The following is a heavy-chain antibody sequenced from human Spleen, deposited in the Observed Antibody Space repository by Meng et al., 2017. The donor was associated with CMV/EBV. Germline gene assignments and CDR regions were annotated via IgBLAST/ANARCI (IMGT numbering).Heavy chain of an antibody. D-gene: IGHD2-8*02. V-gene: IGHV3-30*03. Sequence: GGSLRLSCAASGFTFNTYAMYWVRQTPGKGLEWVAVVSFDGRNTYYANSVKGRFTISRDSSRHTLYLQMNSLRVEDTGIYYCARGSEYCTGTECWSPDYFDHWGQGTLVTVSS. CDR2: VSFDGRNT. J-gene: IGHJ4*02. CDR3: ARGSEYCTGTECWSPDYFDH. CDR1: GFTFNTYA.